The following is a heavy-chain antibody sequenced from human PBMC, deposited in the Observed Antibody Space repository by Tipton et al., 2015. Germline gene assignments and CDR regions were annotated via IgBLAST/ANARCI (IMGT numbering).Heavy chain of an antibody. Sequence: GLVKPSETLSLTCTVSGGSVSSGSYYMSWIRQAPGKGLEWVSTITSSSSSIYYADSVKGRFTISRDNAKKSLYLQLNSLRAEDTGVYYCARDLGAYCGGYCFLDWGLGTLVTVSS. D-gene: IGHD2-21*01. CDR2: ITSSSSSI. J-gene: IGHJ4*02. CDR1: GGSVSSGSYY. V-gene: IGHV3-21*01. CDR3: ARDLGAYCGGYCFLD.